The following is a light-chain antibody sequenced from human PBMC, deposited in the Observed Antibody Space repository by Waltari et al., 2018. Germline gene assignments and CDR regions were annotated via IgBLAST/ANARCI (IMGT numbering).Light chain of an antibody. CDR1: QNIRTH. CDR2: AAS. V-gene: IGKV1-39*01. CDR3: QQSFSSPWT. Sequence: IQMTQSPSSLSASVGDTVTVPCRASQNIRTHLNWYQQKPATAPKLLIYAASTLHRGVPSRFSGSGSGTDFTLTVTNLQPDDFAIYFCQQSFSSPWTFGQGTRV. J-gene: IGKJ1*01.